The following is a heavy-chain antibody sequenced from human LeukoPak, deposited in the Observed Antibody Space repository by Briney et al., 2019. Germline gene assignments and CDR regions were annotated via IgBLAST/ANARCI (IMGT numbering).Heavy chain of an antibody. J-gene: IGHJ3*02. CDR1: GFTFSDYY. V-gene: IGHV3-11*01. D-gene: IGHD3-9*01. CDR2: ISSSGSTI. Sequence: PGGSLRLSCAASGFTFSDYYMSWIRQAPGKGLEWVSYISSSGSTIYYADSVKGRFTISRDNAKNSLYLQKNSLRAEDTAVYYCARDAYDILTGGAFDIWGQGTMVTVSS. CDR3: ARDAYDILTGGAFDI.